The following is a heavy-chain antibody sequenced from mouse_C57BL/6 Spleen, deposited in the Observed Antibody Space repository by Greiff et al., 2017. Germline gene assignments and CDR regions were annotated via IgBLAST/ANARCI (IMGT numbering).Heavy chain of an antibody. CDR3: SSRFRYYFDY. CDR2: SYPRDGST. Sequence: VQLQQSGPELVKPGASVKLSCKASGYTFTSYDINWVKQRPGQGLEWIGWSYPRDGSTKSNEKFKGKATLTVEPPSSTADLELHSRTSEYSAVYFFSSRFRYYFDYWGQGTTLTVSS. CDR1: GYTFTSYD. J-gene: IGHJ2*01. V-gene: IGHV1-85*01.